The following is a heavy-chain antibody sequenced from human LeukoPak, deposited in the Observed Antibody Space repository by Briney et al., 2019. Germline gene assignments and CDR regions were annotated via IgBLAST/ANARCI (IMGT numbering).Heavy chain of an antibody. J-gene: IGHJ4*02. CDR2: ISDTGPSI. V-gene: IGHV3-11*01. CDR3: ARDGSYYDTSAFYSDN. D-gene: IGHD3-22*01. Sequence: SGGSLRLSCAASGFTFSDFQMSWISQAPGKGLEWLSDISDTGPSIRYADSVKGRFTISRDNAKKSLYLQLNSLRAEDTAVYYCARDGSYYDTSAFYSDNWGQGTLVTVSS. CDR1: GFTFSDFQ.